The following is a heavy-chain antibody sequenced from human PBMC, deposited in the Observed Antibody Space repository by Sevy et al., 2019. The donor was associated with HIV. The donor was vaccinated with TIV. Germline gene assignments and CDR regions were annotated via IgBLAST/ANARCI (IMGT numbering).Heavy chain of an antibody. CDR1: GFTFSSYG. J-gene: IGHJ4*02. CDR3: AKDSGYSYGHAAADY. V-gene: IGHV3-30*18. CDR2: ISYDGSNK. D-gene: IGHD5-18*01. Sequence: GGSLRLSCAASGFTFSSYGMHWVRQAPGKGLEWVAVISYDGSNKYYADSVKGRFTISRDNSKNTLYLQMNSLRAEDTAVYYCAKDSGYSYGHAAADYWGQGTLVTVSS.